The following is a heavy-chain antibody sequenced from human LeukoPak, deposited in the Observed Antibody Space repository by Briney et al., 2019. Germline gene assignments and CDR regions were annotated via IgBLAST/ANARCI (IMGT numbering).Heavy chain of an antibody. CDR2: IYYSGST. V-gene: IGHV4-39*07. D-gene: IGHD2-21*01. CDR3: ARGGHVVGY. J-gene: IGHJ4*02. CDR1: GNSISTNNYF. Sequence: SETLSLTCTVSGNSISTNNYFWGWIRQPPGKGLEWIGSIYYSGSTYYNLSLKNRVTMSVDTSRNQFSLRLSSVTAADTAVYYCARGGHVVGYWGQGTLVTVSS.